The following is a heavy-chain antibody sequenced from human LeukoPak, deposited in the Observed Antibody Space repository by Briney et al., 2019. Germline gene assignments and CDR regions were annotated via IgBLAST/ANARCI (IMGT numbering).Heavy chain of an antibody. J-gene: IGHJ4*02. Sequence: ASVKASCKASGYTFTNYALHWVRQAPGQSLEWMGWINSGNDNTKYSRNFQGRVTITRDTSASTAYMELSSLRSEDTAVYYCARDYEWSPGDYWGQGTLVTVSS. CDR3: ARDYEWSPGDY. V-gene: IGHV1-3*01. CDR2: INSGNDNT. D-gene: IGHD2-8*01. CDR1: GYTFTNYA.